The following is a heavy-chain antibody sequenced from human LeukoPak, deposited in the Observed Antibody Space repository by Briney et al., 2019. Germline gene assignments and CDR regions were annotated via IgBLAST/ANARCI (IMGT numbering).Heavy chain of an antibody. CDR3: AADYYDSSGYYYVGAFDI. CDR2: IYTGGST. D-gene: IGHD3-22*01. CDR1: GGSISSGSYY. V-gene: IGHV4-61*02. J-gene: IGHJ3*02. Sequence: SQTLSLTCTVSGGSISSGSYYWSWIRQPAGKGLERIGRIYTGGSTNYNPSLKSRVTISVDTSKNQFSLKLSSVTAADTAVYYCAADYYDSSGYYYVGAFDIWGQGTMVTVSS.